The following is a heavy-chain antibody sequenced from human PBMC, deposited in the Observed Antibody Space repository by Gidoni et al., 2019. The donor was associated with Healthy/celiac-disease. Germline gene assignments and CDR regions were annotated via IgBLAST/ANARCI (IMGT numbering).Heavy chain of an antibody. CDR3: ARGYYDSSGYYLSVLDY. V-gene: IGHV1-8*01. Sequence: QVQLVQSGAEVKKPGASVKVSCKASGYTFTSYDINWVRQATGQGLEWMGWMNPNSGNTGYAQKFQGRVTMTRNTSISTAYMELSSLRSEDTAVYYCARGYYDSSGYYLSVLDYWGQGTLVTVSS. D-gene: IGHD3-22*01. CDR1: GYTFTSYD. CDR2: MNPNSGNT. J-gene: IGHJ4*02.